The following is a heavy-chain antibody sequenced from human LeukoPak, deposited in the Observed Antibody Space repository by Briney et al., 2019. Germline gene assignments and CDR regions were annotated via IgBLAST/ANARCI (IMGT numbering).Heavy chain of an antibody. CDR2: IIPILGIA. D-gene: IGHD6-13*01. CDR1: GYTLTGFD. J-gene: IGHJ5*02. Sequence: SVKVSCKASGYTLTGFDINWVRQAPGQGLEWMGRIIPILGIANYAQKFQGRVTITADKSTSTAYMELSSLRSEDTAVYYCARAVAAAVDWFDPWGQGTLVTVSS. CDR3: ARAVAAAVDWFDP. V-gene: IGHV1-69*04.